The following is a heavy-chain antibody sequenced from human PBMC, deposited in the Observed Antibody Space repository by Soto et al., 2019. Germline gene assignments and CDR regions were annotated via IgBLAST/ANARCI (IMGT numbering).Heavy chain of an antibody. V-gene: IGHV4-59*01. D-gene: IGHD1-1*01. J-gene: IGHJ6*02. Sequence: SETLSLTCTVSGGSISYYYWSWIRQPPGKELEWIGSIYYRGSTRYNPSLKSRVTIAVDTFNNQFSLKLSSVTAADTAVYYCARDRDGYPNGMDVWGPGTTVTVS. CDR3: ARDRDGYPNGMDV. CDR1: GGSISYYY. CDR2: IYYRGST.